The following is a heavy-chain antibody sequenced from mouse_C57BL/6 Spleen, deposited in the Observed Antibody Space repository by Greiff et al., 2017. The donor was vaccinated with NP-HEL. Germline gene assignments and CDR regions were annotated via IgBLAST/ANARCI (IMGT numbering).Heavy chain of an antibody. CDR3: ASARYYYGSSSYYYAMDY. V-gene: IGHV3-6*01. Sequence: EVQLVESGPGLVKPSQSLSLTCSVTGYSITSGYYWNWIRQFPGNKLEWMGYISYDGSNNYNPSLKNRISITRDTSKNQFFLKLNSVTTEDTATYYCASARYYYGSSSYYYAMDYWGQGTSVTVSS. J-gene: IGHJ4*01. CDR2: ISYDGSN. D-gene: IGHD1-1*01. CDR1: GYSITSGYY.